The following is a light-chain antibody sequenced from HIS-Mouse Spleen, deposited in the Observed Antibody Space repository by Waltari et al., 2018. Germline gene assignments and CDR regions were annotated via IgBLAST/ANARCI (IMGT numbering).Light chain of an antibody. CDR2: EGR. CDR3: CSYAGSSTLV. Sequence: QSALTQPASVSGSPGQSITISCTGTSSDVGSYNLVSWYQQHPGKAPKLMIYEGRKRPSGVSDRCSGSKSGNTSSLTSSGLQAEDEADYYCCSYAGSSTLVFGGGTKLTVL. V-gene: IGLV2-23*01. CDR1: SSDVGSYNL. J-gene: IGLJ2*01.